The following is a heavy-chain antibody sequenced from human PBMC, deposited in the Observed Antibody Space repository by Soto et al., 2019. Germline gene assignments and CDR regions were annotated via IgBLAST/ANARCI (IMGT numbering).Heavy chain of an antibody. CDR1: GFTFSNAW. V-gene: IGHV3-15*07. CDR2: IKSKTDDGTT. Sequence: EVQLVESGGGLVKPGGSLRLSCAASGFTFSNAWMNWVRQAPGKGLEWVVRIKSKTDDGTTDYAAPVKGRFTISREDSKSTLYLQMNSLKTEDTTVYYWYGSGSYYKSPEDYYCMDVWGQGTTVTVSS. J-gene: IGHJ6*02. D-gene: IGHD3-10*01. CDR3: YGSGSYYKSPEDYYCMDV.